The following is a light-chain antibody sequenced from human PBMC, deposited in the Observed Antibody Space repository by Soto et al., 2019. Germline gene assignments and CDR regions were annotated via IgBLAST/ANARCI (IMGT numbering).Light chain of an antibody. V-gene: IGLV1-44*01. Sequence: QSALSQPPSASGTPGQRVPISCSGSSSNIGSNTVNWYQHLPGTAPKLLIYSNNQRPSGVPDRFSGSKSGTSASLAISGLQSEDEADYYCAAWDDSLNGWVFGGGTKLTVL. CDR2: SNN. CDR1: SSNIGSNT. CDR3: AAWDDSLNGWV. J-gene: IGLJ3*02.